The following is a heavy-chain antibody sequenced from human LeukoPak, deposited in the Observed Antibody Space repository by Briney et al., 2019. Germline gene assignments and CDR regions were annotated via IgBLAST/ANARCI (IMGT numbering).Heavy chain of an antibody. CDR3: ARAYSNYEIDY. CDR1: GYTLTELS. J-gene: IGHJ4*02. Sequence: GASVKVSCKVSGYTLTELSMHWVRQAPGQGLEWMGWISAYNGNTNYAQKLQGRVTMTTDTSTSTAYMELRSLRSDDMAVYYCARAYSNYEIDYWGQGTLVTVSS. V-gene: IGHV1-18*03. CDR2: ISAYNGNT. D-gene: IGHD4-11*01.